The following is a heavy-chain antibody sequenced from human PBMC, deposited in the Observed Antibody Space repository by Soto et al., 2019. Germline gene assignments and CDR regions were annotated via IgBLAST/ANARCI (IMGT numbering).Heavy chain of an antibody. Sequence: ESGGGVVQPGRSLRLSCAASGFTFSSYGMHWVRQAPGKGLEWVAVISYDGSNKYYADSVKGRFTISRDNSKNTLYLQMNSLRAEDTAVYYCAKYGAPCTNGVCYPDDAFDIWGQGTMVTVSS. J-gene: IGHJ3*02. CDR1: GFTFSSYG. CDR3: AKYGAPCTNGVCYPDDAFDI. V-gene: IGHV3-30*18. CDR2: ISYDGSNK. D-gene: IGHD2-8*01.